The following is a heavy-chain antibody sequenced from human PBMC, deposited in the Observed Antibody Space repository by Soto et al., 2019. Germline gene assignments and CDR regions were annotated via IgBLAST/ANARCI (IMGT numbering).Heavy chain of an antibody. CDR3: AKSQSGSFYAAFDL. J-gene: IGHJ4*02. CDR2: IFGSGRTT. V-gene: IGHV3-23*01. Sequence: GGSLRLSCAASRFDFSSDVMNWVRQAPGKGLEWVASIFGSGRTTYYADSVKGRFNISRDNSKNTQYLQLNSLGGEDTDLYYCAKSQSGSFYAAFDLWGQGTMVTVSS. D-gene: IGHD1-26*01. CDR1: RFDFSSDV.